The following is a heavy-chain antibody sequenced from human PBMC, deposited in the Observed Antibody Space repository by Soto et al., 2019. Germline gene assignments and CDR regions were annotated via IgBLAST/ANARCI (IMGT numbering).Heavy chain of an antibody. CDR2: IWYDGSNK. CDR3: ARDFGAFEGPLEWFSPYYYYGMDV. CDR1: GFTFSSYG. D-gene: IGHD3-3*01. Sequence: QVQLVESGGGVVQPGRSLRLSCAASGFTFSSYGMHWVRQAPGKGLEWVAVIWYDGSNKYYADSVKGRFTISRDNSKNPLYLQMNSLRAEDTAVYYCARDFGAFEGPLEWFSPYYYYGMDVWGQGTTVTVSS. V-gene: IGHV3-33*01. J-gene: IGHJ6*02.